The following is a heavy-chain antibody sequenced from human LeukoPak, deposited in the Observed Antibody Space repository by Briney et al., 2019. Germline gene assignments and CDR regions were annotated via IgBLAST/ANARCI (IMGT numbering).Heavy chain of an antibody. D-gene: IGHD2-15*01. Sequence: GGSLRLSCAASGFTFNTYGISWVRRAPGKGLEWVSGISGSGGATYYADSVKGRFTISRDNSKNTLYLQMNSLRAEDTAVYYCAKRIGYCSGGSCWVFDYWGQGTLVTVSS. J-gene: IGHJ4*02. CDR2: ISGSGGAT. V-gene: IGHV3-23*01. CDR1: GFTFNTYG. CDR3: AKRIGYCSGGSCWVFDY.